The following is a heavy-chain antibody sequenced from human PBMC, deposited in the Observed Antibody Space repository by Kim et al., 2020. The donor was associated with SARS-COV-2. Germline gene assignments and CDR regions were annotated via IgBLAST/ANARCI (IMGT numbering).Heavy chain of an antibody. CDR1: GGSISSSSYY. Sequence: SETLSLTCTVSGGSISSSSYYWGWIRQPPGKGLEWIGSIYYSGSTYYNPSLKSRVTISVDTSKNQFSLKLSSATAADTAVYYCARHSGLVGAAALGWGQGTLVTVSS. D-gene: IGHD6-13*01. CDR2: IYYSGST. CDR3: ARHSGLVGAAALG. V-gene: IGHV4-39*01. J-gene: IGHJ4*02.